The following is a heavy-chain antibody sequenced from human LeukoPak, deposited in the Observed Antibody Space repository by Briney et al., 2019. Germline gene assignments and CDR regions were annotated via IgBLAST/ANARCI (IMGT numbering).Heavy chain of an antibody. V-gene: IGHV3-43*01. CDR1: GFTFSSHL. CDR2: AGWAGGTT. CDR3: AKELDTMFFDY. J-gene: IGHJ4*02. D-gene: IGHD3-10*02. Sequence: GGSLRLSCAASGFTFSSHLMHWVRQALGKGLEWVSLAGWAGGTTFYSDSVRGRFTISRDSGRKSVYLQMNSLTTDDTAFYFCAKELDTMFFDYWGQGALVTVSS.